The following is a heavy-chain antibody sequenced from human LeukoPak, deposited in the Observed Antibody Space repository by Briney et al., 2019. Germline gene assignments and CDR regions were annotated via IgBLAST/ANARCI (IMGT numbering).Heavy chain of an antibody. D-gene: IGHD3-22*01. CDR3: AREVVLSTSAWFEY. J-gene: IGHJ4*02. CDR2: IKEDGTEK. V-gene: IGHV3-7*01. CDR1: GFTFSSYW. Sequence: GGSLRLSCAVSGFTFSSYWMSWVRQAPGKGLEWVANIKEDGTEKYYQDSVKGRFTISRDNAKNSLYLQMNSLRAEDTAVYYCAREVVLSTSAWFEYWGQGTLVTVSS.